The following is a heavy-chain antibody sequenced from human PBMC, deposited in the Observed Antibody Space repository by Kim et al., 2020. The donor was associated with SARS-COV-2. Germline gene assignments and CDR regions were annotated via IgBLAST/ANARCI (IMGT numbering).Heavy chain of an antibody. CDR1: GGSISSYY. D-gene: IGHD3-22*01. CDR3: ARGIGGYYYDSSGSERNAFDI. J-gene: IGHJ3*02. Sequence: SETLSLTCTVSGGSISSYYWSWIRQPAGKGLEWIGRIYTSGSTNYNPSLKSRVTMSVDTSKNQFSLKLSSVTAADTAVYYCARGIGGYYYDSSGSERNAFDIWGQGTMVTVSS. V-gene: IGHV4-4*07. CDR2: IYTSGST.